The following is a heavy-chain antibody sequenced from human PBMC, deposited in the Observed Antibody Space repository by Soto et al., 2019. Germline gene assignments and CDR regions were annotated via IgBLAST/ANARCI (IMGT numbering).Heavy chain of an antibody. Sequence: QVQLQQWGAGLLKPSETLSLTCAVYGGSFSGYYWSWIRQPPGKGLEWIGEINHSGSTNYNPSLKSRVTISVDTSKNQFSLKLSSVTAADTAVYYCASEGRGSSPTFDYWGQGTLVTVSS. J-gene: IGHJ4*02. V-gene: IGHV4-34*01. CDR3: ASEGRGSSPTFDY. D-gene: IGHD6-6*01. CDR2: INHSGST. CDR1: GGSFSGYY.